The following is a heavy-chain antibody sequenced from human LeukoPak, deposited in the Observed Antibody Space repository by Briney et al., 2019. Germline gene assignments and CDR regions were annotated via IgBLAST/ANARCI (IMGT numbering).Heavy chain of an antibody. CDR3: AREAYGSGSYKSSHYYYGMDV. CDR2: IIPILGIA. V-gene: IGHV1-69*04. CDR1: GGTFSSYA. D-gene: IGHD3-10*01. J-gene: IGHJ6*02. Sequence: RRASVKVSCKASGGTFSSYAISWVRQAPGQGLEWMGRIIPILGIANYAQKFLGRVTITADKSTSTAYMELSSLRSEDTAVYYCAREAYGSGSYKSSHYYYGMDVWGQGTTVTVSS.